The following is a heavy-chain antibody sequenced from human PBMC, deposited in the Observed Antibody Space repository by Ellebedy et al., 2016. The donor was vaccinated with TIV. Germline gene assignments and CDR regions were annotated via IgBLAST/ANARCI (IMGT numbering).Heavy chain of an antibody. CDR1: GGSISSYY. J-gene: IGHJ4*02. Sequence: MPGGSLRLSCTVSGGSISSYYWSWIRQPPGKGLEWIGYISHTGSTNYNPSLKSRVTISIDTAKKQFSLKLSSVTATDTAVYYCARDYSGSSYGVDYWGQGTLVTVSS. D-gene: IGHD1-26*01. CDR3: ARDYSGSSYGVDY. CDR2: ISHTGST. V-gene: IGHV4-59*01.